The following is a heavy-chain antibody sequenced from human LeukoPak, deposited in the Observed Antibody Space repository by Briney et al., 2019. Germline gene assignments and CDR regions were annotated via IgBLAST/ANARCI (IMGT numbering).Heavy chain of an antibody. V-gene: IGHV3-30*02. J-gene: IGHJ4*02. CDR1: GFTFSSYG. D-gene: IGHD2-2*01. CDR2: IRYDGSNK. Sequence: PGGSLRLSCAASGFTFSSYGMHWVRQAPGKGLEWVAFIRYDGSNKYYADSVKGRFTTSRDNSKNTLYLQMNSLRAEDTAVYYCAKIGISGGPAASFDYWGQGTLVTVSS. CDR3: AKIGISGGPAASFDY.